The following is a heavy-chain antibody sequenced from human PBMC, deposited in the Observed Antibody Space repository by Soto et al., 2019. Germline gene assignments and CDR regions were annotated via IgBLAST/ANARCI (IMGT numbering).Heavy chain of an antibody. CDR3: ARQISGYDFYYYYGMDV. CDR2: IDPSDSYT. V-gene: IGHV5-10-1*01. Sequence: GESLKISCKGSGYSFTSYWISWVRQMPGKGLEWMGRIDPSDSYTNYSPSFQGHVTISADKSISTAYLQWSSLKASDTAMYYCARQISGYDFYYYYGMDVWGQGTKVTVSS. J-gene: IGHJ6*02. CDR1: GYSFTSYW. D-gene: IGHD5-12*01.